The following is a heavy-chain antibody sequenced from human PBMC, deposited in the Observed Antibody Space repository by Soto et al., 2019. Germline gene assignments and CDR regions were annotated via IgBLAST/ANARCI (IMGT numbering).Heavy chain of an antibody. V-gene: IGHV4-39*01. CDR2: IYYSGST. Sequence: SETLSLTCTVSGGSISSSSYCWGWIRQPPGKGLEWIASIYYSGSTIYNPPLKSRVTISVDTSKNRFSLELRSVTAADTAVFYCARVRGYSYGPFDYWGQGTLVTVSS. CDR3: ARVRGYSYGPFDY. CDR1: GGSISSSSYC. D-gene: IGHD5-18*01. J-gene: IGHJ4*02.